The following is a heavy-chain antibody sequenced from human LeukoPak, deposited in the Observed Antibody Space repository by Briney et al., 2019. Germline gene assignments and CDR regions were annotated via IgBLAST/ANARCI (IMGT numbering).Heavy chain of an antibody. V-gene: IGHV3-15*01. CDR1: GFTFSNAW. D-gene: IGHD3-10*01. CDR3: AKGSNGWFGEFTN. Sequence: GGSLRLSCAASGFTFSNAWMSWVRQAPGKGLEWVGRIKSKTDGGTTDYAAPVKGRFTISRDDSKNTLYLQMNSLRAEDTAVYYCAKGSNGWFGEFTNWGQGTLVTVSS. J-gene: IGHJ4*02. CDR2: IKSKTDGGTT.